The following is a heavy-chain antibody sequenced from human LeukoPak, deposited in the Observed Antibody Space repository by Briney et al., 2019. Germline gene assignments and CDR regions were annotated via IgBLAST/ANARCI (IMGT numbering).Heavy chain of an antibody. CDR3: VRGYNSFDS. Sequence: GGSLRLSCVASGFIFGKYWMSWVRQAPGKGLEWVANIKLDGSEKNYVDSVKGRFTISRDNTKNSLYLQMNSLKTEDTAVYYCVRGYNSFDSWGQGTLVTVSS. V-gene: IGHV3-7*03. D-gene: IGHD1-1*01. J-gene: IGHJ4*02. CDR1: GFIFGKYW. CDR2: IKLDGSEK.